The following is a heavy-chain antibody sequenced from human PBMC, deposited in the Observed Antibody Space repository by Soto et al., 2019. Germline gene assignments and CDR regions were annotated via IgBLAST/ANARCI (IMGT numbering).Heavy chain of an antibody. CDR3: ARVLFGRYFDSHNWFDP. D-gene: IGHD3-9*01. V-gene: IGHV4-30-4*01. CDR1: GGSISSYY. Sequence: PSETLSLTCTVSGGSISSYYWSWIRQPPGKGLEWIGYIYYSGSTYYNPSLKSRVTISVDTSKNQFSLKLRSVTAADTAVYYCARVLFGRYFDSHNWFDPWGQGTLVTVSS. CDR2: IYYSGST. J-gene: IGHJ5*02.